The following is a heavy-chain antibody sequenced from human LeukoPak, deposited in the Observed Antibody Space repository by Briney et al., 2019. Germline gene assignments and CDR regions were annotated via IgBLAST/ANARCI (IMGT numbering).Heavy chain of an antibody. V-gene: IGHV1-69*13. J-gene: IGHJ3*02. CDR3: ARGILAYYDILTGRDAFDI. D-gene: IGHD3-9*01. CDR2: IIPIFGTA. CDR1: GGTFSSYA. Sequence: ASVKVSCKASGGTFSSYAISWVRQAPGQGLEWMGGIIPIFGTANYAQKFQGRVTITADESTSTAYMELSSLRSEDTAVYYCARGILAYYDILTGRDAFDIWGQGTVVTVSS.